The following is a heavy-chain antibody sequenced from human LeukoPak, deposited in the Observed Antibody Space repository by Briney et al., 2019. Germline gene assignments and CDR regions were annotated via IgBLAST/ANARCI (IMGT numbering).Heavy chain of an antibody. V-gene: IGHV4-4*02. Sequence: PSGTLSPTCAVSGGSISSSNWWSWVRPPPGKGLEWIGEIYHSGSTNYNPSLKSRVTISVDKSKNQFSLKLSSVTAADTAVYYCARLRGSGSYYPGEAFDTWGQGTMVTVSS. J-gene: IGHJ3*02. CDR1: GGSISSSNW. D-gene: IGHD3-10*01. CDR2: IYHSGST. CDR3: ARLRGSGSYYPGEAFDT.